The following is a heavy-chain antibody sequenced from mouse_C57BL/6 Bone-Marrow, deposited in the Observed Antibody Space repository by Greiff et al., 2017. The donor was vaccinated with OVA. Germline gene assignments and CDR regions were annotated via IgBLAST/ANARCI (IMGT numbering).Heavy chain of an antibody. Sequence: EVQLQESVAELVRPGASVKLSCTASGFNIKNTYMHWVKQRPEQGLEWIGRIDPANGNTKYAPKFQGKATLTADTSSNTAYLQLSSLTSEDTAIYYCARYYIGSSSYFDGWGKGTTLTVSS. CDR3: ARYYIGSSSYFDG. CDR1: GFNIKNTY. D-gene: IGHD1-1*01. V-gene: IGHV14-3*01. CDR2: IDPANGNT. J-gene: IGHJ2*01.